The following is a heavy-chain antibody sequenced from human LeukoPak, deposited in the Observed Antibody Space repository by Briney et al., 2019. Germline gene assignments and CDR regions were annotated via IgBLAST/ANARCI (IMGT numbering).Heavy chain of an antibody. CDR2: ISYDGSNK. J-gene: IGHJ4*02. CDR3: ARDFSVPSNYDFWSGYYSGLDY. V-gene: IGHV3-30-3*01. D-gene: IGHD3-3*01. Sequence: GSLRLSCVASGFPFSSYAMHWVRQAPGKRLEWVAVISYDGSNKYYADSVKGRFTISRDNSKNTLYLQMNSLRAEDTAVYYCARDFSVPSNYDFWSGYYSGLDYWGQGTLVTVSS. CDR1: GFPFSSYA.